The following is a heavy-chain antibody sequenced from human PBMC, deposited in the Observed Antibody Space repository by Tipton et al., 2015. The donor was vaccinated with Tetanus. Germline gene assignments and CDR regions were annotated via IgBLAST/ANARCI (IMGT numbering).Heavy chain of an antibody. CDR1: GYSFTGYY. D-gene: IGHD3-22*01. Sequence: QLVQSGAEVKKPGESLKISCEASGYSFTGYYIYWVRQAPGQGLEWMGWIDPNSGGTVYAQKFQGRVPMTRDTSISTAYMELRSLRSDDTAVYYCARDRGDYIYYGMDVWGPGTTVTVS. V-gene: IGHV1-2*02. J-gene: IGHJ6*02. CDR3: ARDRGDYIYYGMDV. CDR2: IDPNSGGT.